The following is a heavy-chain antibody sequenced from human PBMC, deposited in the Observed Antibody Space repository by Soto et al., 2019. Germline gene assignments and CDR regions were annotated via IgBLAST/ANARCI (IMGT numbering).Heavy chain of an antibody. CDR1: GFSLGTSGVG. V-gene: IGHV2-5*02. CDR2: IYWDEDK. J-gene: IGHJ2*01. CDR3: AHSQGSACDL. Sequence: QITLKESGPTLVKPTQTLTLTCTFSGFSLGTSGVGVGWIRLPPGTALEWLALIYWDEDKRYSSSLKSRLTTNKDTSKNQVGLTRTNMDPVDTATYDCAHSQGSACDLWGRGTLVTVSS.